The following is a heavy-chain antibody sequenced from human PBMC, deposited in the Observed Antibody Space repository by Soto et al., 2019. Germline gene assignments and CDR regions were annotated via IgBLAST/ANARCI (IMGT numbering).Heavy chain of an antibody. D-gene: IGHD3-22*01. CDR1: GITISNYP. CDR2: ISGSGDRT. J-gene: IGHJ4*02. CDR3: VKDDGGYPSTAPH. V-gene: IGHV3-23*01. Sequence: EVQLLESGGGLVQAGGSLRLSCAASGITISNYPMSWVRQAPGKGLDWVSGISGSGDRTYYADSAKGRFTISKDISKNSLAPQLDSLGVQATAVYFCVKDDGGYPSTAPHWGQGTLVTVSS.